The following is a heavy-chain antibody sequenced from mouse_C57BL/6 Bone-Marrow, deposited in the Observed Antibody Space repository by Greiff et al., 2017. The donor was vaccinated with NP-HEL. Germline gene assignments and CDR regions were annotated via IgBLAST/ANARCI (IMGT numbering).Heavy chain of an antibody. Sequence: EVKLVESEGGLVQPGSSMKLSCTASGFTFSDYYMAWVRQVPEKGLEWVANINHDGSSTYYLDSLKSRFIISRDNAKNILYLQMSSLKSEDTATYYCARDRGYDYDGGGRYFDYWGQGTTLTVSS. CDR2: INHDGSST. CDR1: GFTFSDYY. CDR3: ARDRGYDYDGGGRYFDY. V-gene: IGHV5-16*01. J-gene: IGHJ2*01. D-gene: IGHD2-4*01.